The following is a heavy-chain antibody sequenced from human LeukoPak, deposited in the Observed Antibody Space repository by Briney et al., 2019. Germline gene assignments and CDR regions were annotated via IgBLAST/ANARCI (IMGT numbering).Heavy chain of an antibody. D-gene: IGHD4-17*01. Sequence: GGSLRLSCAASGFTFSNYNMHWVRQAPGKGLEWVSVIYSGGNTYYTDSVKGRFTISRDNSKNTVFLQMNSLRAEDTAVYYCARVLRDYGDYVSSAYCYGMDVWGQGTTVTVSS. CDR1: GFTFSNYN. CDR2: IYSGGNT. J-gene: IGHJ6*02. V-gene: IGHV3-53*01. CDR3: ARVLRDYGDYVSSAYCYGMDV.